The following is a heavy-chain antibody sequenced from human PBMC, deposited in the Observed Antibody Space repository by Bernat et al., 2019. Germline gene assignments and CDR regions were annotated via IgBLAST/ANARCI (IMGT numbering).Heavy chain of an antibody. CDR3: AKAVGSSSSMDDY. J-gene: IGHJ4*02. CDR2: ISYDGSNK. CDR1: GFTFSSYG. V-gene: IGHV3-30*18. D-gene: IGHD6-6*01. Sequence: VQLVESGGGVVQPGRSLRLSCAASGFTFSSYGMHWVRQAPGKGLEWVAVISYDGSNKYYADSVKGRFTISRDNSKNTLYLQMNSLRAEDTAVYYCAKAVGSSSSMDDYWGQGTLVTVSS.